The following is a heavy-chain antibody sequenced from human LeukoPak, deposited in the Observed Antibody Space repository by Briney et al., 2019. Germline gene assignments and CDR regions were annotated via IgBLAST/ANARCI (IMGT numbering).Heavy chain of an antibody. Sequence: PSETLSLTCTVPGGSISSYYWSWIRQPPGKGLEWIGYIYYSGSTNYNPSLKSRVTISVDTSKNQFSLKLSSVTAADTAVYYCARGAGRDYYYYYMDVWGKGTTVTISS. CDR2: IYYSGST. D-gene: IGHD1-26*01. CDR3: ARGAGRDYYYYYMDV. J-gene: IGHJ6*03. V-gene: IGHV4-59*01. CDR1: GGSISSYY.